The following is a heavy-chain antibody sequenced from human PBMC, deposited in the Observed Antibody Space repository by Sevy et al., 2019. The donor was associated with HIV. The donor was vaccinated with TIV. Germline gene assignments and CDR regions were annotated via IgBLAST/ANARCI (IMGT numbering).Heavy chain of an antibody. Sequence: GGSLRLSCAASGFTFSDYAMHWVRLAPGKGLEWVALMSYDGSNQYYADSVKGRFTISRENSKNTLYLQMNSLRVEDTAVYYCAKGDGALTGIDPWGQGTLVTVSS. D-gene: IGHD7-27*01. CDR3: AKGDGALTGIDP. CDR1: GFTFSDYA. V-gene: IGHV3-30*18. CDR2: MSYDGSNQ. J-gene: IGHJ5*02.